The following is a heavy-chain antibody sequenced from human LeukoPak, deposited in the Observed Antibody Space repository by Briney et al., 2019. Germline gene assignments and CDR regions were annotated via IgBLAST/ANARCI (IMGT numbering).Heavy chain of an antibody. V-gene: IGHV1-18*01. Sequence: ASVKVSCTASGYTFTSYGISWVRQAPGQGLEWMGWISAYNGNTSYAQKLQGRVTMTTDTSTSTAYMELRSLRSDDTAVYYCARARFLEWLLVYYYYGMDVWGQGTTVTVSS. J-gene: IGHJ6*02. D-gene: IGHD3-3*01. CDR1: GYTFTSYG. CDR3: ARARFLEWLLVYYYYGMDV. CDR2: ISAYNGNT.